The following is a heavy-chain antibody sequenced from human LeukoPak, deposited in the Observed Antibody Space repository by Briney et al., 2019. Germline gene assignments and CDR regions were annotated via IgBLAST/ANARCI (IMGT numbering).Heavy chain of an antibody. J-gene: IGHJ1*01. V-gene: IGHV4-59*01. D-gene: IGHD6-19*01. CDR2: ISHSGST. Sequence: SETLSPTCNVSGDSINTYFWNWIRQPPGKGLEWLGYISHSGSTNYNPSLKSRLTMSVDMSKNQFSLRLTSATAADTAVYFCAKSGWLRRAFFQDWGQGILVTVSS. CDR3: AKSGWLRRAFFQD. CDR1: GDSINTYF.